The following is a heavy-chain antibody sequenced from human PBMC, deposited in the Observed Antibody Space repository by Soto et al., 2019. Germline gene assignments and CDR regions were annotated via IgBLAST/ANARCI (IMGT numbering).Heavy chain of an antibody. CDR2: IIPIFGTA. CDR3: AAHHNYNDSSGYYYINSFDP. V-gene: IGHV1-69*13. Sequence: SVKVSCQASGVTFSCYAINCVRQAPGQGLEWMGGIIPIFGTANYGQTFQGRVTITADESTITAYMEMSSLRSGDTAVYYCAAHHNYNDSSGYYYINSFDPWGQGTLVTVAS. CDR1: GVTFSCYA. D-gene: IGHD3-22*01. J-gene: IGHJ5*02.